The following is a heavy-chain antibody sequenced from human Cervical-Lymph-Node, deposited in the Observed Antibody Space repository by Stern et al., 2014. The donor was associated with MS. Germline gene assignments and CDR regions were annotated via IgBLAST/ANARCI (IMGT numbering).Heavy chain of an antibody. J-gene: IGHJ4*02. V-gene: IGHV4-59*01. Sequence: VQLVESGPGLVKPSETLSLTCTVSGGSISGYYWSWIRPSPGKGLEWIGYIHYSGSTNYSPSLKSRVTISVDTSKDQFSLKLTSVTAADTAVYYCARVGPKVAVDYWGQGTLVTVSS. CDR3: ARVGPKVAVDY. CDR1: GGSISGYY. CDR2: IHYSGST. D-gene: IGHD6-19*01.